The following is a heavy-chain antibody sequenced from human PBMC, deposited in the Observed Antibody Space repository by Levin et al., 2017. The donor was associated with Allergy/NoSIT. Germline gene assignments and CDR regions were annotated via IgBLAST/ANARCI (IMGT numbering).Heavy chain of an antibody. CDR1: GYTFTGFY. D-gene: IGHD6-13*01. Sequence: ASVKVSCKASGYTFTGFYMHWVRQAPGQGLEWMGRINPNSGGTNYAQKFQGRVTMTRDTSISTAYMELTRLTSDDTAVYYCARDKRGDSSSWLRQGDYWGQGTLVTVSS. J-gene: IGHJ4*02. CDR2: INPNSGGT. CDR3: ARDKRGDSSSWLRQGDY. V-gene: IGHV1-2*06.